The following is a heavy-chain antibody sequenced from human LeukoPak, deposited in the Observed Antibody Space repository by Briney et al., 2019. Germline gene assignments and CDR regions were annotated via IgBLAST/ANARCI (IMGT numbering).Heavy chain of an antibody. V-gene: IGHV3-7*01. CDR3: VRGPSFGDFVDYLDS. Sequence: GGSLRLSCAASGFTFSSHWMTWVRLAPGKGLEWVAHIKQGGNTKHYVGSVKGRFTISRDDAQNTLYLQMNSLRDDDTAVYYCVRGPSFGDFVDYLDSWGQGTRVTVPS. CDR1: GFTFSSHW. D-gene: IGHD4-17*01. CDR2: IKQGGNTK. J-gene: IGHJ4*02.